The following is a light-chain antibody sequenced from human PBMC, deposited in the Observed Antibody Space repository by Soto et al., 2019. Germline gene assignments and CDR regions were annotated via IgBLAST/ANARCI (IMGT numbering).Light chain of an antibody. CDR2: AAS. CDR1: QSISSY. J-gene: IGKJ4*01. CDR3: QQYYDGLALT. V-gene: IGKV1-39*01. Sequence: DIQMTQSPSSLSASVGDRVTITCRASQSISSYLNWYQQKPGKAPKLLIYAASSLQSGVPSRFSGSGSGTDFTLTISSLQAEDVAIYYCQQYYDGLALTFGGGTKVELE.